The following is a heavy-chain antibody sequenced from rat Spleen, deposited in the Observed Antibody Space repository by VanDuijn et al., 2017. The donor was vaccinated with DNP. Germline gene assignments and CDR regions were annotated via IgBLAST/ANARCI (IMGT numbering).Heavy chain of an antibody. D-gene: IGHD1-3*01. CDR3: ASTLVNYGTYGYYAMDA. J-gene: IGHJ4*01. CDR2: ISYRGST. Sequence: EVQLQESGPGLVKPSQSLSLTCSVTGYSVTRNYWGWIRKFPGNKMEWVGHISYRGSTTYNPSLKSRISIIRDTSKNQFFLQLNSVTAEDTATYYCASTLVNYGTYGYYAMDAWGQGTSVTVSS. CDR1: GYSVTRNY. V-gene: IGHV3-1*01.